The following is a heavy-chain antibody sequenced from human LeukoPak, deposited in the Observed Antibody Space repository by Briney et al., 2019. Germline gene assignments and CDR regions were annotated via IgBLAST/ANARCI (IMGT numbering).Heavy chain of an antibody. V-gene: IGHV3-33*08. J-gene: IGHJ4*02. CDR2: IWYDGSNK. CDR3: ARGVPIAAAVSYYFDY. Sequence: GGSLRLSCAASGFTVSSNYMSWVRQAPGKGLEWVAVIWYDGSNKYYADSAKGRFTISRDNSKNTLYLQMNSLRAEDTAVYYCARGVPIAAAVSYYFDYWGQGTLVTVSS. D-gene: IGHD6-13*01. CDR1: GFTVSSNY.